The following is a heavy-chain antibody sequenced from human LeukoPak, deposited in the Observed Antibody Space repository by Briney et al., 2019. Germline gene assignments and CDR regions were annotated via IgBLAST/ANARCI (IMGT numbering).Heavy chain of an antibody. Sequence: SVKVSCKASGGTFSSYAISWVRQAPGQGLEWMGGIIPIFGTANYAQKFQGRVTITADESTSTAYMELSSLRSEDTAVYYCAREGRSSGYVDIWGQGTMVSVSS. CDR3: AREGRSSGYVDI. V-gene: IGHV1-69*01. J-gene: IGHJ3*02. CDR2: IIPIFGTA. CDR1: GGTFSSYA. D-gene: IGHD3-22*01.